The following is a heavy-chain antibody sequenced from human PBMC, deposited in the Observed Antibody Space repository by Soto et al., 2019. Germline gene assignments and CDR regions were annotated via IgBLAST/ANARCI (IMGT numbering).Heavy chain of an antibody. Sequence: PSETLSLTCTVSGDSISAYSWSLVRQPPGKGLEWIGNIHYNGNTKYSPSLKSRVTMSVDTSKNHFSLRLISVTAADTAIYFCAREGNLGRWLQPLDFWGQGTPVTSPQ. CDR2: IHYNGNT. J-gene: IGHJ4*02. CDR3: AREGNLGRWLQPLDF. CDR1: GDSISAYS. V-gene: IGHV4-59*01. D-gene: IGHD5-12*01.